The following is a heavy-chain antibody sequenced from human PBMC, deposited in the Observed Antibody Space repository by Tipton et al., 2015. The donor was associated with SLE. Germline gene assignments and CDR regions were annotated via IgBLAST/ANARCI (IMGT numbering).Heavy chain of an antibody. J-gene: IGHJ6*02. CDR2: INHSGST. CDR3: GTTSSDYGMDV. CDR1: GGSIVSSSYY. V-gene: IGHV4-34*01. D-gene: IGHD3-22*01. Sequence: TLSLTCAVYGGSIVSSSYYWSWIRQPPGKGLEWIGEINHSGSTNYNPSLKSRVTISVDTSKNQFSLKLSSVTAADTAVYYCGTTSSDYGMDVWGQGTTVTVSS.